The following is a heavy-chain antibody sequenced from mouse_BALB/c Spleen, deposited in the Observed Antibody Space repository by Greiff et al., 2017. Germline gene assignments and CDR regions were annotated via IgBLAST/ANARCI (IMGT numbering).Heavy chain of an antibody. CDR2: ISSGSSTI. CDR1: GFTFSSFG. V-gene: IGHV5-17*02. Sequence: EVKLVESGGGLVQPGGSRKLSCAASGFTFSSFGMHWVRQAPEKGLEWVAYISSGSSTIYYADTVKGRFTISRDNPKNTLFLQMTSLRSEDTAMYYGAREAMDYWGQGTSVTVAA. CDR3: AREAMDY. J-gene: IGHJ4*01.